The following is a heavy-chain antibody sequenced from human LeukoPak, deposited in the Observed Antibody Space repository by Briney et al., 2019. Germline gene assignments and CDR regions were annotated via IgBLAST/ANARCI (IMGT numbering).Heavy chain of an antibody. V-gene: IGHV3-11*04. Sequence: PGGSLRLSCAASGFTFSDYYMSWIRQAPGKGLEWVSYISSSGSTIYYADSVKGRFTISRDNAKNTVYLQMNSLRAEDTAVYYCARVLSGSWDWFDPWGQGTLVTVSS. CDR1: GFTFSDYY. CDR3: ARVLSGSWDWFDP. J-gene: IGHJ5*02. D-gene: IGHD3-22*01. CDR2: ISSSGSTI.